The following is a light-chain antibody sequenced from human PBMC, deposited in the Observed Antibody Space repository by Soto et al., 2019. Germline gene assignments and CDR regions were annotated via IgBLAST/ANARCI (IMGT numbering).Light chain of an antibody. Sequence: EFVLTQSPGTLSLSPGEKATLSCRASQSVSNNLAWFQQKPGQAPRLLIYGASTRATGIPDRFSGSGSGTDFSLTISRLEPEDFAAYYCQHYDSARWTFGLGTKVDIK. V-gene: IGKV3-20*01. J-gene: IGKJ1*01. CDR2: GAS. CDR1: QSVSNN. CDR3: QHYDSARWT.